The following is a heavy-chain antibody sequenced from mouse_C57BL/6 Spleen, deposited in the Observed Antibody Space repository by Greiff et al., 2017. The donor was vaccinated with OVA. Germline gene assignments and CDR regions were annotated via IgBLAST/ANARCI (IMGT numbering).Heavy chain of an antibody. CDR3: ARGLLRAMDY. V-gene: IGHV2-9-1*01. Sequence: VKVVESGPGLVAPSQSLSITCTVSGFSLTSYAISWVRQPPGKGLEWLGVIWTGGGTNYNSALNSRLSISKDNSKSQVFLKMNSLQTDDTARYDCARGLLRAMDYWGQGTSVTVSS. J-gene: IGHJ4*01. D-gene: IGHD2-3*01. CDR2: IWTGGGT. CDR1: GFSLTSYA.